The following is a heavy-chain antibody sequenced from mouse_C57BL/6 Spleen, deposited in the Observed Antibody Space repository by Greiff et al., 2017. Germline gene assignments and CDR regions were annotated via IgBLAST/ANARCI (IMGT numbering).Heavy chain of an antibody. V-gene: IGHV1-36*01. D-gene: IGHD1-1*01. J-gene: IGHJ1*03. CDR3: ARSGGSSYWYFDV. CDR2: VYPYNGGT. Sequence: EVQLQQSGPVLVKPGPSVKISCKASGFTFTDYYMHWVKQSHGKSLEWIGLVYPYNGGTSYNQKFKGKATLTVDTSSTTAYMELNSLTSDDSAVSYCARSGGSSYWYFDVWGTGTTVTVSS. CDR1: GFTFTDYY.